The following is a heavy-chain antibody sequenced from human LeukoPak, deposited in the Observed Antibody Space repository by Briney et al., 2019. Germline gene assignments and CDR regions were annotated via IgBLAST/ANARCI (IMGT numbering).Heavy chain of an antibody. CDR1: GFTFSSYA. J-gene: IGHJ4*02. Sequence: GGSLRLSCAASGFTFSSYAVSWVRQAPGKGLEWVSAISGSGGSTYYADSVKGRFTISRDNSKNTLYLQMNSLRAEDTAVYYCAKPPYDYVWGSFDYWGQGTLVTVSS. CDR2: ISGSGGST. CDR3: AKPPYDYVWGSFDY. D-gene: IGHD3-16*01. V-gene: IGHV3-23*01.